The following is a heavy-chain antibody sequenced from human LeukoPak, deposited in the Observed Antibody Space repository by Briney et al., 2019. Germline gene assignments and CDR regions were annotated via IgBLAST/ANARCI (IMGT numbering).Heavy chain of an antibody. CDR2: INPSGGST. D-gene: IGHD2-15*01. CDR1: GYTFTSYY. Sequence: ASVKVSCKASGYTFTSYYMHWVRQAPGHGLEWMGIINPSGGSTSYAQKFQGRVTMTRDTSTSTVYMELSSLRSEDTAVYYCARDRCKCSGGSCYSAAGYWGQGTLVTVSS. CDR3: ARDRCKCSGGSCYSAAGY. V-gene: IGHV1-46*01. J-gene: IGHJ4*02.